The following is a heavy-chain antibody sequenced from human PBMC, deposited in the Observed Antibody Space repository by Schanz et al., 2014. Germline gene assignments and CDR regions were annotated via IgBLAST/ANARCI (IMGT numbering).Heavy chain of an antibody. J-gene: IGHJ4*02. Sequence: EVQLVESGGGFVQPGGSLGLSCVVSGFTVSSDHMSWVRQVPGKGLEWLSYIATSSSTRHYADSVKGRVTISRDNAKNSASLQMRRLRVEDTAVYYCARDNYYGSGSCAYWGQGTLVTVSS. CDR3: ARDNYYGSGSCAY. CDR2: IATSSSTR. CDR1: GFTVSSDH. D-gene: IGHD3-10*01. V-gene: IGHV3-48*01.